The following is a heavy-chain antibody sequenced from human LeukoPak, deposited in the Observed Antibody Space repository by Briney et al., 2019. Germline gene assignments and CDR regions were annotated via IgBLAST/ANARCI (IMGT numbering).Heavy chain of an antibody. J-gene: IGHJ6*03. CDR3: ARGANEPAYYYYMDV. D-gene: IGHD1-1*01. V-gene: IGHV1-8*03. CDR1: GYTFTSYD. Sequence: ASVKVSCKASGYTFTSYDINWVRQATGQGLEWMRWMNPNSGNTGYAQKFQGRVTITRNTSISTAYMELSSLRSEDTAVYYCARGANEPAYYYYMDVWGKGTTVTVSS. CDR2: MNPNSGNT.